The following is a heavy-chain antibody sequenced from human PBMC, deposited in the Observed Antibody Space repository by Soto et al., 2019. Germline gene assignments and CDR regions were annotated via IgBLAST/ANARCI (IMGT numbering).Heavy chain of an antibody. J-gene: IGHJ6*02. V-gene: IGHV3-23*01. Sequence: PGGALRVSCAASGFTFSSYGINWGRQAPGKGLEWVSALSGSGDTTYYADSVRGRFSISRDNSKNTLYLQMSSLRGEDTAVYYCAKGTQFFYYYAMDVWGQGTTVTVSS. CDR1: GFTFSSYG. CDR3: AKGTQFFYYYAMDV. CDR2: LSGSGDTT.